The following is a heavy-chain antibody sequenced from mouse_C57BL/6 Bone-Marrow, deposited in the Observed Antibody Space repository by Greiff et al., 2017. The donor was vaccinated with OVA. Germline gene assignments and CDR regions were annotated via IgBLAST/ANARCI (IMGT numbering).Heavy chain of an antibody. J-gene: IGHJ3*01. CDR2: IDPENGDT. Sequence: LVESGAELVRPGASVKLSCTASGFNIKDDYMHWVKQRPEQGLEWIGWIDPENGDTEYASKFQGKATITADTSSNTAYLQLSSLTSEDTAVYYCTTLRLRFADWGQGTLVTVSA. V-gene: IGHV14-4*01. CDR3: TTLRLRFAD. CDR1: GFNIKDDY. D-gene: IGHD2-4*01.